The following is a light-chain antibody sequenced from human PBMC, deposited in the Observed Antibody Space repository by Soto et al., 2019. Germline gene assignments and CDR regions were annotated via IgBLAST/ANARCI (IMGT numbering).Light chain of an antibody. CDR3: QQYNDWPLFT. CDR1: QSVSSY. CDR2: GAS. J-gene: IGKJ5*01. V-gene: IGKV3-15*01. Sequence: EIVMTQSPATLSVSPGETATLSCRASQSVSSYLAWYQQKPGQAPRLLIYGASTRATGIPARFSGSGSGTESTLTISGLQSEDFAVYSCQQYNDWPLFTFGQGTRLEIK.